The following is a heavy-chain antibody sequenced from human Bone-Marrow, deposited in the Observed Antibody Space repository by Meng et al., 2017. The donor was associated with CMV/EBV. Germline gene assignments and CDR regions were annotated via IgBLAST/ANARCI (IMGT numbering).Heavy chain of an antibody. V-gene: IGHV3-9*01. J-gene: IGHJ3*01. CDR3: ARLSSSDDAFDV. CDR2: ISWDSGIK. Sequence: GGSLRLSCTTSGFPFDDYAMHWVRQVPGKGLEWVSVISWDSGIKAYADSVKGRFTISRDNAKNSLYLQMNSLRAEDTAVYYCARLSSSDDAFDVWGQGTMV. D-gene: IGHD6-6*01. CDR1: GFPFDDYA.